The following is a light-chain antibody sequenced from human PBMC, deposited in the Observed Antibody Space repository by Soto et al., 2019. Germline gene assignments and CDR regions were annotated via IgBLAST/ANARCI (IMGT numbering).Light chain of an antibody. CDR1: SSEFGSYNR. J-gene: IGLJ1*01. Sequence: QPALTQPPSVSGSAGQSVTICCTGTSSEFGSYNRVSWYQRPPGTGPQLMIYEVSNRHSGVPDRFSGSKSGNTAYLTISGLQAEDESEYYCSLYTSDSTYVFGTGSKVTVL. CDR3: SLYTSDSTYV. V-gene: IGLV2-18*01. CDR2: EVS.